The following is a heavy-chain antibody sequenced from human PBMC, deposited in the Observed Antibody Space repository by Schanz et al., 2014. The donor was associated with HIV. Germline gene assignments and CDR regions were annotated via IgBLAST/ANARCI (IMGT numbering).Heavy chain of an antibody. Sequence: QVQLVESGGGVVQPGRSLRLSCAASGFTFSNYAMHWVRQAPGKGLEWVAVISHDGSNKYSADSVKGRFTISRDNAENSLYLQMNSLRAEDTAVFYCARSLSVGGWEFGVWGQGTTVTVSS. CDR1: GFTFSNYA. V-gene: IGHV3-30-3*02. CDR2: ISHDGSNK. CDR3: ARSLSVGGWEFGV. J-gene: IGHJ6*02. D-gene: IGHD6-19*01.